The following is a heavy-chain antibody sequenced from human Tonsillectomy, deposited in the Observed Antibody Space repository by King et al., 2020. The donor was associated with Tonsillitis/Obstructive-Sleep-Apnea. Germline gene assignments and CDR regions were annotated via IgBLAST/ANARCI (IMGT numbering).Heavy chain of an antibody. D-gene: IGHD3-22*01. CDR3: AREPYDSSTSPPF. J-gene: IGHJ4*02. Sequence: DVQLVESGGGLVQPGWSLRLSCAASGFTFSSYSMNWVRQAPGKVLDWVSYISSSSRTIYYADSVKGRFTISRDNAKNSLYLQMNSLRDEDTAVYYCAREPYDSSTSPPFWGQGTLVTVSS. CDR2: ISSSSRTI. CDR1: GFTFSSYS. V-gene: IGHV3-48*02.